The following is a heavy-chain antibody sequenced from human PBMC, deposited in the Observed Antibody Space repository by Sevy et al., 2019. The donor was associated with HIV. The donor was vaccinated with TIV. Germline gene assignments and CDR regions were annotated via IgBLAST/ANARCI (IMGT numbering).Heavy chain of an antibody. Sequence: GGSLRLSCAASGFTFSSYAMHWVRQAPGKGLELVAVISCDGSNKYYADSVKGRFTISRDNSKNPLYLQMNSLRAEDTAVYYCARSAVLYNWFDPWGQGTLVTVSS. CDR2: ISCDGSNK. J-gene: IGHJ5*02. CDR3: ARSAVLYNWFDP. V-gene: IGHV3-30*04. D-gene: IGHD6-25*01. CDR1: GFTFSSYA.